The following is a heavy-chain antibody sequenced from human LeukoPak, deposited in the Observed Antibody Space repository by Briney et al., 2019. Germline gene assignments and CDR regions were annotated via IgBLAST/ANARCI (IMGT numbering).Heavy chain of an antibody. CDR1: GGSISSGGYY. CDR3: ARVRLQLLLDY. J-gene: IGHJ4*02. CDR2: IYYSGST. Sequence: SQTLSLTCTVSGGSISSGGYYWSWIRQHPGEGLEWIGYIYYSGSTYYNPSLKSRVTISVDTSKNQFSLKLSSVTAADTAVYYCARVRLQLLLDYWGQGTLVTVSS. D-gene: IGHD3-22*01. V-gene: IGHV4-31*03.